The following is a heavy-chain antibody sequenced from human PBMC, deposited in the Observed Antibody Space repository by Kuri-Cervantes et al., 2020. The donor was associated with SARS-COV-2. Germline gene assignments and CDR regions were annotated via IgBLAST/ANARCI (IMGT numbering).Heavy chain of an antibody. D-gene: IGHD2-2*01. CDR1: GFTFSSYE. Sequence: GGSLRLSCAASGFTFSSYEMNWVRQAPGKGLEWVSYISSSGSTIYYADSVKGRFTISRDNAKNSLYLQMNSLRAEDTAVYYCARVEVVVVPAATHYYYYYMDVWGKGTTVTVSS. CDR2: ISSSGSTI. V-gene: IGHV3-48*03. CDR3: ARVEVVVVPAATHYYYYYMDV. J-gene: IGHJ6*03.